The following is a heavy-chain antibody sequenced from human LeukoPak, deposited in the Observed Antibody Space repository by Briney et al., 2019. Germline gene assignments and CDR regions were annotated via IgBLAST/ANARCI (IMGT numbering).Heavy chain of an antibody. CDR2: ISGSGGST. CDR1: GFTFSSYA. D-gene: IGHD2-15*01. Sequence: GGSLRLSCAASGFTFSSYAMSWVRQAPGKGLEWVSAISGSGGSTYYADSVKGRFTISRDNSKNTLYLQMNGLRAEDTAVYYCAKIHGFCSGGSCYPFYYFDYWGQGTLVTVSS. J-gene: IGHJ4*02. V-gene: IGHV3-23*01. CDR3: AKIHGFCSGGSCYPFYYFDY.